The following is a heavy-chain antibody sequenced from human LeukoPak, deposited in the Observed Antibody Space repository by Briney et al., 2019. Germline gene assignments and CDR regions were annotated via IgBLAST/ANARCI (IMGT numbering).Heavy chain of an antibody. D-gene: IGHD3-10*01. J-gene: IGHJ6*03. CDR1: GFTFSDYY. Sequence: KPGGSLRLSCVASGFTFSDYYMTWIRQAPGKGLEWVSYISSSGRTIYYADSVKGRFTISRDNSKNTLYLQMNSLRAEDTAVYYCAKDSGAYGSGPYYMDVWGKGTTVTVSS. V-gene: IGHV3-11*04. CDR3: AKDSGAYGSGPYYMDV. CDR2: ISSSGRTI.